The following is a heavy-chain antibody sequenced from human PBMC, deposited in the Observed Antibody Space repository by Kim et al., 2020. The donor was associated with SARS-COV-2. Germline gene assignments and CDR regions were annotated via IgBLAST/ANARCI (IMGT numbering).Heavy chain of an antibody. CDR3: AKTTQTRRMVRGVPGDYYYCGMDV. J-gene: IGHJ6*02. Sequence: GGSLRLSCAASGFTFDDYTMHWVRQAPGKGLEWVSLISWDGGSTYYADSVKGRFTISRDNSKNSLYLQMNSLRTEDTALYYCAKTTQTRRMVRGVPGDYYYCGMDVWGQGTTVTVSS. CDR2: ISWDGGST. D-gene: IGHD3-10*01. V-gene: IGHV3-43*01. CDR1: GFTFDDYT.